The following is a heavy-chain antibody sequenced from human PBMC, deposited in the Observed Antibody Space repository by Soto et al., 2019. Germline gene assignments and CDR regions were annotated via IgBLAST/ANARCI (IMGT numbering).Heavy chain of an antibody. CDR1: GWSSSGYY. CDR2: IYHSGST. Sequence: SETLSLTFAVYGWSSSGYYWSWIRQPPGKGLEWIGEIYHSGSTNYNPSLKSRVTISVDKSKNQFSLKLSSVTAADTAVYYCAGSYCSGGSCPIWERNWFDPWGQGTLVTVSS. V-gene: IGHV4-34*01. J-gene: IGHJ5*02. CDR3: AGSYCSGGSCPIWERNWFDP. D-gene: IGHD2-15*01.